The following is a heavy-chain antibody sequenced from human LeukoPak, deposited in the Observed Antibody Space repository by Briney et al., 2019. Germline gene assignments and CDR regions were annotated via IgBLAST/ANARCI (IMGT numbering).Heavy chain of an antibody. CDR1: GGSISSSSYY. V-gene: IGHV4-39*07. CDR3: ASCTPRTFGFWSGFFH. J-gene: IGHJ4*02. CDR2: IYYSGST. D-gene: IGHD3-3*01. Sequence: SETLSLTCTVSGGSISSSSYYWGWIRQPPGKGLEWIGSIYYSGSTYYNPSLKSRVTISVDTSKNQFSLKLSSVTAADTAVYYCASCTPRTFGFWSGFFHWGQGTLVTVSS.